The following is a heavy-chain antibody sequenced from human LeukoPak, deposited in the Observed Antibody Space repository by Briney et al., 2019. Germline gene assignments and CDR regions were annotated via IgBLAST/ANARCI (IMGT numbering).Heavy chain of an antibody. CDR1: GFTFSDYY. CDR3: ARGQYSSGWFVFDY. D-gene: IGHD6-19*01. CDR2: ISYDGSNK. Sequence: PGGSLRLSCAVSGFTFSDYYMSWIRQAPGKGLEWVAVISYDGSNKYYADSVKGRFTISRDNSKNTLYLQMNSLRAEDTAVYYCARGQYSSGWFVFDYWGQGTQVTVSS. J-gene: IGHJ4*02. V-gene: IGHV3-30-3*01.